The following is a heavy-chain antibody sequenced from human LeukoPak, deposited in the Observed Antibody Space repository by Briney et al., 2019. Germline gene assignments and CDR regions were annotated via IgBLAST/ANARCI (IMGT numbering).Heavy chain of an antibody. D-gene: IGHD5-24*01. CDR1: GFTFSGFG. Sequence: PGGSLRLSCAASGFTFSGFGMHWVRQAPGKGLEWVAVIWYDGSNKYYADSVKGRFTISRDNSKNTLYLQMNSLTAEDTAVYYCVRDGYNCGGSDYWGQGTLVTVSS. CDR2: IWYDGSNK. J-gene: IGHJ4*02. V-gene: IGHV3-33*01. CDR3: VRDGYNCGGSDY.